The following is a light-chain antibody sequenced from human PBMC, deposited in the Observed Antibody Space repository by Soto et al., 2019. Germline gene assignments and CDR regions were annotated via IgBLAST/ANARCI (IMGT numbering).Light chain of an antibody. CDR1: SSDVGGYNY. CDR2: EVS. Sequence: QSVLPQPPSASGSPGQSVTISCTGTSSDVGGYNYVSWYQQHPGKAPKLMIYEVSKRPSGVPDRFSGSKSGNTASLTVSGLQAEDEADYYCSSYAGSNNNYVFGTGTKVTVL. V-gene: IGLV2-8*01. J-gene: IGLJ1*01. CDR3: SSYAGSNNNYV.